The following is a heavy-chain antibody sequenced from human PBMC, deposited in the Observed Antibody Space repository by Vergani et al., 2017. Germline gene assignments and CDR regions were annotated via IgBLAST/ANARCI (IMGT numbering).Heavy chain of an antibody. CDR3: ARESGRTTEDLVGYYYGMDV. D-gene: IGHD1-1*01. CDR1: GFTFDDYA. V-gene: IGHV3-9*01. CDR2: ISWNSGST. Sequence: EVQLVESGGGLVQPGRSLRLSCAASGFTFDDYAMHWVRQAPGKGLEWVSGISWNSGSTGYADSVKGRFTISRDNAKNSLYLQMNSLRAEDTALYYCARESGRTTEDLVGYYYGMDVWGQGTTVTVSS. J-gene: IGHJ6*02.